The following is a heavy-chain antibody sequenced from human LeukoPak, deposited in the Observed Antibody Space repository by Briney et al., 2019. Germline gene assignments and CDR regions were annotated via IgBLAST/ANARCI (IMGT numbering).Heavy chain of an antibody. CDR1: GGSFSGYY. Sequence: SETLSLTCAVYGGSFSGYYWSWIRQPPGKGLEWIGEINHSGSTNYSPSLQSRVTISVDTSKNQFSLKLSSVTAADTAVYYCARGRLRWRYFDYWGQGTLVTVSS. V-gene: IGHV4-34*01. CDR3: ARGRLRWRYFDY. D-gene: IGHD4-23*01. CDR2: INHSGST. J-gene: IGHJ4*02.